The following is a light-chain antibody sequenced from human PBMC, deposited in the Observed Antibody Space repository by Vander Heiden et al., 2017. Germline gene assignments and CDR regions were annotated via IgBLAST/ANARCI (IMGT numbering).Light chain of an antibody. CDR3: QQYNNWPPR. CDR2: GAS. V-gene: IGKV3-15*01. J-gene: IGKJ1*01. CDR1: QSVTTN. Sequence: EIVMTQSPATLSVSPGARATLSCRTSQSVTTNLAWYQQKPGQAPRLLIYGASTRATGIPARFSGSGSETEFTLTVSSLHPEDFAVYYCQQYNNWPPRFGQGTKVEI.